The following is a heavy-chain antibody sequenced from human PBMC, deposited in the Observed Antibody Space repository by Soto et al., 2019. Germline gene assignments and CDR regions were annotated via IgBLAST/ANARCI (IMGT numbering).Heavy chain of an antibody. D-gene: IGHD3-3*01. CDR3: AKDVMSFGVDTIFDY. CDR2: ISYDGSNK. J-gene: IGHJ4*02. Sequence: QVQLVESGGGVVQPGRSLRLSCAASGFTFSSYGMHWVRQAPGKGLEWVAVISYDGSNKYYADSVKGRFTISRDNSKNTLYLQMNSLRAEDTAVYYCAKDVMSFGVDTIFDYWGQGTLVTVSS. V-gene: IGHV3-30*18. CDR1: GFTFSSYG.